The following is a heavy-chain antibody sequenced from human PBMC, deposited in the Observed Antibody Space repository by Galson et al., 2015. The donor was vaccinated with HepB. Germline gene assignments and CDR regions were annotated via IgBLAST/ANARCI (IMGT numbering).Heavy chain of an antibody. J-gene: IGHJ3*02. CDR3: ARVTPNSGRSGHAFDI. V-gene: IGHV6-1*01. CDR1: GDSVSSNSAA. Sequence: CAISGDSVSSNSAAWNWIRQSPSRGLEWLGRTYYRSKWYNDYTVSVKSRITINPDTSKNQFSLQLNSVTPEDTAVYYCARVTPNSGRSGHAFDIWGQGTMVTVSS. CDR2: TYYRSKWYN. D-gene: IGHD3-10*01.